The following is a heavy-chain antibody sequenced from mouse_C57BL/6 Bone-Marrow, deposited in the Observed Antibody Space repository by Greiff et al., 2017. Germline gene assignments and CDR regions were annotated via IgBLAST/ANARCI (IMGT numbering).Heavy chain of an antibody. CDR3: ARWLLHAMDY. D-gene: IGHD2-3*01. Sequence: EVKLMESGPGLVKPSQSLSLTCSVTGYSITSGYYWNWIRQFPGNKLEWMGYISYDGSNNYNPSLKNRISITRDTSKNQFFLKLNSVTTEDTATYYCARWLLHAMDYWGQGTSVTVSS. V-gene: IGHV3-6*01. CDR2: ISYDGSN. CDR1: GYSITSGYY. J-gene: IGHJ4*01.